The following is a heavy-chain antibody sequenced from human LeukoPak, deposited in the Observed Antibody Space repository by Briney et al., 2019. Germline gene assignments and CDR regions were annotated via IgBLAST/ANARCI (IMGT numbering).Heavy chain of an antibody. CDR2: IGTAGDT. V-gene: IGHV3-13*01. D-gene: IGHD3-22*01. CDR1: GFTFSSYD. CDR3: ARGLPYYYESSGDAFDI. Sequence: GGSLRLSCAASGFTFSSYDMHWVRQATGKGLEWVSAIGTAGDTYYPGSVKGRFTTSRENAKNSLYLQMNSLRAGDTAVYYCARGLPYYYESSGDAFDIWGQGTMVTVSS. J-gene: IGHJ3*02.